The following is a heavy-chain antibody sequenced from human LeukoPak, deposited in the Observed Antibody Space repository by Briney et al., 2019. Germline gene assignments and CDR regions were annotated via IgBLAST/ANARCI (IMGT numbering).Heavy chain of an antibody. CDR1: GFTFSSYS. CDR2: ISSSSSYI. V-gene: IGHV3-21*01. Sequence: GSLRLSCAASGFTFSSYSMNWVRQAPGKGLEWVSSISSSSSYIYYADSVKGRFTISRDNAKNSLYLQMNSLRAEDTAVYYCARSSKDIVASNDYWGQGTLVTVSS. D-gene: IGHD5-12*01. CDR3: ARSSKDIVASNDY. J-gene: IGHJ4*02.